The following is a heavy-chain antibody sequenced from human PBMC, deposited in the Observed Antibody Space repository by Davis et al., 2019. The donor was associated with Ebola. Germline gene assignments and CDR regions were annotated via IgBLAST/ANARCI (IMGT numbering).Heavy chain of an antibody. V-gene: IGHV1-2*02. J-gene: IGHJ3*02. CDR2: INPHGGGT. D-gene: IGHD3-22*01. Sequence: AASVKVSCKASGNTLTGYYVHWVRQAPGQGLEWMGWINPHGGGTYYAQKFQGRVTMTRDTSISTVYLELTRLRSDDTAVYYCARGNDRSGFWGAFDIWGQGTMVTVSS. CDR1: GNTLTGYY. CDR3: ARGNDRSGFWGAFDI.